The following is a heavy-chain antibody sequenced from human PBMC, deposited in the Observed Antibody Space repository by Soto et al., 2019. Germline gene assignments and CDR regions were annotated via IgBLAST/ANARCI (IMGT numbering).Heavy chain of an antibody. J-gene: IGHJ5*02. D-gene: IGHD3-3*01. Sequence: EVQLVESGGGLVKPGGSLRLSCAASGFTFSNALMTWVRQAPGKGLEWVGRIKSKTDGATTDYAAPVRGRFTISRDDSKNTLYLQMNSLKAEDTAVYYCTAGLTSSGVVIDPWGQGTLVAVSS. V-gene: IGHV3-15*01. CDR3: TAGLTSSGVVIDP. CDR2: IKSKTDGATT. CDR1: GFTFSNAL.